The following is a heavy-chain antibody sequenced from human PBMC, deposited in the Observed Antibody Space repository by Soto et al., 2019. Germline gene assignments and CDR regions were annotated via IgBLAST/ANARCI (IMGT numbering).Heavy chain of an antibody. CDR2: ISSSGSTI. V-gene: IGHV3-11*01. J-gene: IGHJ4*02. CDR1: GFTFSDYY. D-gene: IGHD2-2*01. Sequence: PGGSLRLSCAASGFTFSDYYMSWIRQAPGKGLEWVSYISSSGSTIYYADSVKGRFTISRDNAKNSLYLQMNSLRAEDTAVYYCARVPGRYCSSTSCLPEFDYWGQGTLVTVS. CDR3: ARVPGRYCSSTSCLPEFDY.